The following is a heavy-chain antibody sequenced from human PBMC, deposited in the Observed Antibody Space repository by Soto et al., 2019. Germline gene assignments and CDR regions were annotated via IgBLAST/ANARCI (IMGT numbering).Heavy chain of an antibody. D-gene: IGHD5-12*01. CDR2: IYHSGRT. J-gene: IGHJ4*02. Sequence: SETLSITCAVSGGSISSGGYSWSWLRQPPGKGMEWIGYIYHSGRTYYNPSLKSRVTISVDRSKSQFSLKLSSVTAADTAVYYCAAGGGLPRYYWGQGTLVTVSS. CDR1: GGSISSGGYS. CDR3: AAGGGLPRYY. V-gene: IGHV4-30-2*01.